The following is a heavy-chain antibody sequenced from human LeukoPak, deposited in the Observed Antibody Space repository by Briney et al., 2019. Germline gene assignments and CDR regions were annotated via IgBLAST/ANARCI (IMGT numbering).Heavy chain of an antibody. V-gene: IGHV3-7*01. Sequence: GGSLRLSCAASGFAFSSYWMSWVRQAPGKGLEWVANIKEDGSEKYYVDSVKGRFSISRDNAKNSLYLQMSSLRAEDTAVYYCARDRWGYSYGGDWGQGTLVTVSS. J-gene: IGHJ4*02. CDR2: IKEDGSEK. CDR3: ARDRWGYSYGGD. D-gene: IGHD5-18*01. CDR1: GFAFSSYW.